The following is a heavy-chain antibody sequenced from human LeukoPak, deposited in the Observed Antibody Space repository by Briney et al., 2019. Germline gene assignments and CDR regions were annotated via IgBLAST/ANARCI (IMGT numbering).Heavy chain of an antibody. D-gene: IGHD3-22*01. Sequence: ASQTLSLTCAVSGGSISSSNWWSWVRQPPGKGLEWIGEIYHSGSTNYNPSLKSRVTISVDKSKNQFSLKLSSVTAADTAVYYCARGQPDSSGYYPLYYFDYWGQGTLVTVSS. CDR2: IYHSGST. J-gene: IGHJ4*02. V-gene: IGHV4-4*02. CDR1: GGSISSSNW. CDR3: ARGQPDSSGYYPLYYFDY.